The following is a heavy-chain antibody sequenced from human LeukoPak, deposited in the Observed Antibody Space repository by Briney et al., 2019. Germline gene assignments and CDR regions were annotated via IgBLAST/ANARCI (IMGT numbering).Heavy chain of an antibody. Sequence: ASVKASCKASGYTFTSYYMLWVRQAPGQGLEWLGIINPSGGSTNYAQKFQGRVTMTRDTSTSTVYMELSSLRSEDTAVYYCARDGSGYHYFDYWGQGTLVTVSS. CDR2: INPSGGST. V-gene: IGHV1-46*01. J-gene: IGHJ4*02. CDR3: ARDGSGYHYFDY. D-gene: IGHD3-22*01. CDR1: GYTFTSYY.